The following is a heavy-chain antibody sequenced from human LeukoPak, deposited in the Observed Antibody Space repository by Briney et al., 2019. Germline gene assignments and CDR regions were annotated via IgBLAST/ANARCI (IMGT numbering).Heavy chain of an antibody. CDR2: ISGSGVTT. J-gene: IGHJ1*01. CDR3: AKKVVVGATSPYSDFQD. V-gene: IGHV3-23*01. CDR1: GFTFSSYA. Sequence: PGGSLRLSCVASGFTFSSYAMSWVREAPGEGREWGSAISGSGVTTHYAGSVKGRFSISRDNSKNTLYLKMNSLRAEDTALYYCAKKVVVGATSPYSDFQDWGQGTLDTVSS. D-gene: IGHD1-26*01.